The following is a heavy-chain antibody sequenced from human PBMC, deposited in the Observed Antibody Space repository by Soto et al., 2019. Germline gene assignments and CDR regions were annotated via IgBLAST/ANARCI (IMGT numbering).Heavy chain of an antibody. CDR3: AREVFSLDYGDYVARGGFDY. J-gene: IGHJ4*02. Sequence: GGSLRLSCAASGFTFSSYSMNWVRQAPGKGLEWVSSISSSSSYTYYADSVKGRFTISRDNAKNSLYLQMNSLRAEDTAVYYCAREVFSLDYGDYVARGGFDYWGQGTLVTVSS. D-gene: IGHD4-17*01. CDR2: ISSSSSYT. V-gene: IGHV3-21*01. CDR1: GFTFSSYS.